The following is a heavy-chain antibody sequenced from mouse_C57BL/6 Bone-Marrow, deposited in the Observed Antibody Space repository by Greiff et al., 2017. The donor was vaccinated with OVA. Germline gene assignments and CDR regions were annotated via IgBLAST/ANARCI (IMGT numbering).Heavy chain of an antibody. V-gene: IGHV1-47*01. CDR2: FHPYNDDT. D-gene: IGHD2-1*01. CDR1: GYTFTTYP. J-gene: IGHJ1*03. Sequence: QVQLQPSGAELVKPGASVKMSCKASGYTFTTYPIEWMKQNHGKSLEWIGNFHPYNDDTKYNEKFKGKATLTVEKSSSTVYLELSRLTSDDSAVYYCATGNYEGWYFDVWGTGTTVTVSS. CDR3: ATGNYEGWYFDV.